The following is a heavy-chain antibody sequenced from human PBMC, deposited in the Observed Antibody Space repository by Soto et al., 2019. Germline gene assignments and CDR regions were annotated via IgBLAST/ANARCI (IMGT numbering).Heavy chain of an antibody. J-gene: IGHJ4*01. CDR1: GFIVTTNY. Sequence: EVQLVESGGGLIQPGGSLRLSCLASGFIVTTNYMYWVRQAPGKGLEWVSVIYSGGDMHYADSVKGRFTISRDTSENTVYLQMDNLRAEDTAVYFCVSRIPSWVFDYWGQGTPVTVSS. CDR3: VSRIPSWVFDY. CDR2: IYSGGDM. V-gene: IGHV3-53*01. D-gene: IGHD3-16*01.